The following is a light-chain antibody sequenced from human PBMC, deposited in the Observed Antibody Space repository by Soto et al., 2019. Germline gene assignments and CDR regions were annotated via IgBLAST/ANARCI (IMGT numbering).Light chain of an antibody. Sequence: DIQMTQSPASRSASVGDRVTITCRASQTISSWLAWYQQKPGKAPKLLIYKASTLKSGVPSRFSGSGPGTEFTLTISSLQPDDFAVYYCQQYGTSPITFGQGTRLEIK. J-gene: IGKJ5*01. CDR1: QTISSW. CDR2: KAS. V-gene: IGKV1-5*03. CDR3: QQYGTSPIT.